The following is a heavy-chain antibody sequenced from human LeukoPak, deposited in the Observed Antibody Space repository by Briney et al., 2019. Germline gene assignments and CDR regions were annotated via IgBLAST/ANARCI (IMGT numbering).Heavy chain of an antibody. Sequence: PSETLSLTCAVYGGSFSGYYWSWIRQPPGKGLEWIGEINHSGSTNYNPSLKSRVTISVDTSKNQFSLKLSSVTAADTAVYYCARRVVVVPAAILQSRFFDLWGRGTLVTVSS. CDR2: INHSGST. D-gene: IGHD2-2*01. CDR1: GGSFSGYY. CDR3: ARRVVVVPAAILQSRFFDL. V-gene: IGHV4-34*01. J-gene: IGHJ2*01.